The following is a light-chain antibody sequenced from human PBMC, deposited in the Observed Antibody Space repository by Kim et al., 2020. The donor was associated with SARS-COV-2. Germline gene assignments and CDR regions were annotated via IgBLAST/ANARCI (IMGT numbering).Light chain of an antibody. CDR2: GAS. Sequence: EIVLTQSPGTLYLSPGERATLSCRASQSVSSSYLAWYQQKPGQAPRLLIYGASSRATGIPDRFSGSGSGTDFTLTISRLEPEDFAVYYCQQYGSSPWTFGQGTKVDIK. CDR1: QSVSSSY. CDR3: QQYGSSPWT. V-gene: IGKV3-20*01. J-gene: IGKJ1*01.